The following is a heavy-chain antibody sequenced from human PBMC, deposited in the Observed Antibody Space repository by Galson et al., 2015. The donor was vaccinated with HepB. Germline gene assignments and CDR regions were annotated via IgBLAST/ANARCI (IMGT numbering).Heavy chain of an antibody. V-gene: IGHV3-30*04. Sequence: PLRLSCAASGFSFSYFTMHWVRQAPGKGLEWVAVISDTGKYTSYADAGKGRFSISRDNTTNALYLQMKSLRVEDTALYYYVRPRGEGAGDYQNWYFDFWGRGTLVTVSS. J-gene: IGHJ2*01. D-gene: IGHD4-17*01. CDR3: VRPRGEGAGDYQNWYFDF. CDR1: GFSFSYFT. CDR2: ISDTGKYT.